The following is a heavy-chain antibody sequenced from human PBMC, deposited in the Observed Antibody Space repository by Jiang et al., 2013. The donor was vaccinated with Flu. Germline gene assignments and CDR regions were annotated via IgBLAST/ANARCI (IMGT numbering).Heavy chain of an antibody. Sequence: EWVAVISFDGVKNNYADSVKGRFTISRDNSKNTLFLEMNSLRAEDTAVYYCARGGSAGVAAFDYWGQGTLVTVSS. V-gene: IGHV3-33*05. J-gene: IGHJ4*01. CDR2: ISFDGVKN. CDR3: ARGGSAGVAAFDY. D-gene: IGHD6-19*01.